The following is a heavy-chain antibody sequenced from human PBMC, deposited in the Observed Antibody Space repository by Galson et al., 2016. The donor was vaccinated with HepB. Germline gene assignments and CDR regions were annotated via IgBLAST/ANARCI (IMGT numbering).Heavy chain of an antibody. D-gene: IGHD6-13*01. CDR2: IDWNDNK. Sequence: PALVKPTQTLTLTCTFSGFSLSTSGMRMNWVRQPPGKALEWLARIDWNDNKFYNASLKTRHTISKDTSNNWVVLTMTNMDPVDTATYYCARIAAAGPYYFGMDVWGQGTTVTVSS. V-gene: IGHV2-70*04. CDR1: GFSLSTSGMR. J-gene: IGHJ6*02. CDR3: ARIAAAGPYYFGMDV.